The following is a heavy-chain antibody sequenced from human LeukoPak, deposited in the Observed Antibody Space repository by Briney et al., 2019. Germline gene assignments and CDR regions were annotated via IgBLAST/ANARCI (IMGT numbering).Heavy chain of an antibody. V-gene: IGHV3-23*01. J-gene: IGHJ4*02. D-gene: IGHD3-10*01. Sequence: GGSLRLSCAASGSIFSNAWMNWVRQAPGKGLEWVSSISGNDEGTYYADSVKGRFTISRDNSKNTLYLQMNSLRAEDTAVYYCAKRGPIYSASPGNYFDYWGQGTLVTVSS. CDR2: ISGNDEGT. CDR1: GSIFSNAW. CDR3: AKRGPIYSASPGNYFDY.